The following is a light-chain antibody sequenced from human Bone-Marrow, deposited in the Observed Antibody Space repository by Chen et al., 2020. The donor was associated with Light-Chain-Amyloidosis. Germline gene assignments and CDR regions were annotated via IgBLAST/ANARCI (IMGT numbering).Light chain of an antibody. CDR1: SRDIGTFNY. J-gene: IGLJ2*01. V-gene: IGLV2-14*01. Sequence: QSALTQPASVSGSPGQSITISCTGTSRDIGTFNYVSWYQQHPGKAPQLINFEVSNRPSGVSDRFSGSKSGKPASLTISGLQPGDEADFYCSSYTSTTTDVIFGGGTKLTVL. CDR3: SSYTSTTTDVI. CDR2: EVS.